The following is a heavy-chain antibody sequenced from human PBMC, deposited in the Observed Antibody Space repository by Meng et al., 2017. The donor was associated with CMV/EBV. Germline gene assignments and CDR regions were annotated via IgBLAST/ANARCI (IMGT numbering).Heavy chain of an antibody. Sequence: SWAASGFTFSSYAMHWVRQAPGKGLEWVAVISYDGSNKYYADSVKGRFTISRDNSKNTLYLQMNSLRAEDTAVYYCARDRITMIVRGVYGMDVWGQGTTVTVSS. CDR3: ARDRITMIVRGVYGMDV. CDR2: ISYDGSNK. J-gene: IGHJ6*02. D-gene: IGHD3-22*01. CDR1: GFTFSSYA. V-gene: IGHV3-30*04.